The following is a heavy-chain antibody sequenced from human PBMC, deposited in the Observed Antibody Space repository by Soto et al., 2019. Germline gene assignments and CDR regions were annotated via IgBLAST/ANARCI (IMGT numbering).Heavy chain of an antibody. Sequence: EVQLVESGGGLVQPGRSLRLSCTASGFTFGDYAMSWVRQAPGKGLEWVGFIRSKAYGGTTEYAASVKGRFTISRDDSKSIAYLQMNSLKTEDTAVYYCTRVQGLAFNFDYWGQGTLVTVSS. J-gene: IGHJ4*02. V-gene: IGHV3-49*04. CDR2: IRSKAYGGTT. CDR1: GFTFGDYA. D-gene: IGHD4-4*01. CDR3: TRVQGLAFNFDY.